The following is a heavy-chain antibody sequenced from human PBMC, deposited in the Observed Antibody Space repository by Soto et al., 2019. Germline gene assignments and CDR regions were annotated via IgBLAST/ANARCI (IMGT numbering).Heavy chain of an antibody. CDR2: IYYTGNT. V-gene: IGHV4-39*01. D-gene: IGHD3-16*01. J-gene: IGHJ4*02. CDR3: VSVEMYPGEFTPKFER. CDR1: GDSLRSSYHY. Sequence: SATLSLTSTFSGDSLRSSYHYWVWIRQSTGKGLEWIGSIYYTGNTYYNPSLKSRVSISADMATNEISLRLRAESVADTDVYYCVSVEMYPGEFTPKFERWGQVALV.